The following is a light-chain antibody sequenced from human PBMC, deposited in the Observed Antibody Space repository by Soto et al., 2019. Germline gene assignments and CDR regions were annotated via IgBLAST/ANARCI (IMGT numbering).Light chain of an antibody. J-gene: IGLJ2*01. CDR3: LSFDTNLNAVL. CDR2: EVT. V-gene: IGLV2-14*01. CDR1: DSDVGGYNY. Sequence: QSVLTQPASVSGSPGQSITISCTGTDSDVGGYNYVSWYQQHPGKAPKLMISEVTNRPSGVSNRFSGSKSGNTASLTISGLHDEDEADFFCLSFDTNLNAVLFGGGTKLTVL.